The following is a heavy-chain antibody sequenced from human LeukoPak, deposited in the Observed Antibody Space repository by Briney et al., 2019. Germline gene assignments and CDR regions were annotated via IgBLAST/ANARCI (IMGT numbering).Heavy chain of an antibody. V-gene: IGHV1-2*04. CDR3: ATSGYAYGALDI. D-gene: IGHD5-18*01. Sequence: ASVKVSCKASGCTFTGYYMHWVRQAPGQGLEWMGWIHPNSGGTNYAQKFQAWVTVTRDTSISTAYMELSRLRSDDTAVYYCATSGYAYGALDIWGQGTMVTVSS. CDR2: IHPNSGGT. J-gene: IGHJ3*02. CDR1: GCTFTGYY.